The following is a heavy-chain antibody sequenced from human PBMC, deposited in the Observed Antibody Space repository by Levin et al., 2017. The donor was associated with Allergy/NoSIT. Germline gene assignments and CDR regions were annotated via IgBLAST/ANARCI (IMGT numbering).Heavy chain of an antibody. Sequence: RASVKVSCKASGYTFTSYGISWVRQAPGQGLEWMGWISPYNGNTNYGQKLQGRVTMTTDTSTSTAYMELRSLRSDDTALYYCARVREYSTGFDSWGQGTLVTVSS. J-gene: IGHJ4*02. V-gene: IGHV1-18*01. CDR3: ARVREYSTGFDS. D-gene: IGHD2-8*02. CDR1: GYTFTSYG. CDR2: ISPYNGNT.